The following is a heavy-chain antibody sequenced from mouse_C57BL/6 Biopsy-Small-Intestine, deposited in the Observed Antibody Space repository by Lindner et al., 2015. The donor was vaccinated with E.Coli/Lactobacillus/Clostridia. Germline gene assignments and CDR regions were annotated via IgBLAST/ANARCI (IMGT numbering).Heavy chain of an antibody. V-gene: IGHV5-17*01. Sequence: VQLQESGGGLVKPGGSLKLSCAASGFTFSDHGMHWVRQAPEKGLERVAFISSGSSTIYYADTVKGRFTLSRDNAKNTLFLQMTSLRSEDTAMYYCARPLYYGSSHFAYWGQGAPVTVSA. D-gene: IGHD1-1*01. CDR1: GFTFSDHG. CDR2: ISSGSSTI. J-gene: IGHJ3*01. CDR3: ARPLYYGSSHFAY.